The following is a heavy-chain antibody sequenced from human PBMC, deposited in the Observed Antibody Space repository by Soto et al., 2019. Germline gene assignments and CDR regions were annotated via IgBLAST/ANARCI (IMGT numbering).Heavy chain of an antibody. CDR1: GCSISSSSYY. CDR2: IYNSGRI. V-gene: IGHV4-39*01. J-gene: IGHJ5*02. Sequence: SETLSLTCTVSGCSISSSSYYWGWIRQPPGKGLDWIGSIYNSGRIYYSPSLKSRVTISLDTFKIQFSLKLSSVAAADTAVYYWARHERQLAYVYNWFDPWGQGTLVTVSS. D-gene: IGHD2-2*01. CDR3: ARHERQLAYVYNWFDP.